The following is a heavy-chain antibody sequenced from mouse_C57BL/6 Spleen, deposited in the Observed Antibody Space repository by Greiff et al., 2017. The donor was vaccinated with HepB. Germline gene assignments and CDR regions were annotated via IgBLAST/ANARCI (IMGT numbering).Heavy chain of an antibody. CDR3: ARTGRITTYFDY. J-gene: IGHJ2*01. CDR1: GYTFTDYY. CDR2: INPNNGGT. V-gene: IGHV1-26*01. Sequence: VQLQQSGPELVKPGASVKISCKASGYTFTDYYMNWVKQSHGKSLEWIGDINPNNGGTSYNQKFKGKATLTVDKSSSTAYMELRSLTSEDSAVYYCARTGRITTYFDYWGQGTTLTVSS. D-gene: IGHD1-1*01.